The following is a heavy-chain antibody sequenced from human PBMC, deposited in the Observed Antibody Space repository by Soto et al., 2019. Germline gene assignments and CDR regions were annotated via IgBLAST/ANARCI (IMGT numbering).Heavy chain of an antibody. Sequence: QVQLVQSGAEVKKPGSSVKVSCKASGGTFSSYAISWVRQAPGQGLEWMGGIIPIFGTANYAQKFQGRVTITADESTSTAYMELSSLRSXDTAVXYCAXASPSTDGATDXYXYGMDVWGQGTTVTVSS. J-gene: IGHJ6*02. CDR2: IIPIFGTA. D-gene: IGHD2-2*01. CDR1: GGTFSSYA. V-gene: IGHV1-69*12. CDR3: AXASPSTDGATDXYXYGMDV.